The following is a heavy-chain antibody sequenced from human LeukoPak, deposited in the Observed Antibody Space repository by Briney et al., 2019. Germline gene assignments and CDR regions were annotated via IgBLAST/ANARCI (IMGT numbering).Heavy chain of an antibody. D-gene: IGHD6-13*01. CDR3: ARGPPTGPFIAAARLYYFDY. Sequence: ASVKVSCKASGGTFSSYAISWVRQAPGRGLEWMGGIIPIFGTANYAQKFQGRVTITADESTSTAYMELSSLRSEDTAVYYCARGPPTGPFIAAARLYYFDYWGQGTLVTVSS. V-gene: IGHV1-69*13. J-gene: IGHJ4*02. CDR1: GGTFSSYA. CDR2: IIPIFGTA.